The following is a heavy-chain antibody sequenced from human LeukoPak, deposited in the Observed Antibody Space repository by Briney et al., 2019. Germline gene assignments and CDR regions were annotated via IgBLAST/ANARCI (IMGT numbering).Heavy chain of an antibody. CDR3: ARDLYAGAFDI. CDR1: GGSISSYY. V-gene: IGHV4-4*07. D-gene: IGHD2/OR15-2a*01. CDR2: IYTSGST. Sequence: KSSETLSLTCTVSGGSISSYYWSWIRQPAGKGLVWIGRIYTSGSTNYNPSLKSRVTMSVDTSKNQFSLKLSSVTAADTAVYYCARDLYAGAFDIWGQGTMVTVSS. J-gene: IGHJ3*02.